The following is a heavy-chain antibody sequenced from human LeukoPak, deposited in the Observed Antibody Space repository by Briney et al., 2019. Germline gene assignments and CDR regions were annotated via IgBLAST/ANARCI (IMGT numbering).Heavy chain of an antibody. D-gene: IGHD3-22*01. CDR3: AARHDSSGYWVDY. CDR1: GFTFSSYG. Sequence: GGSLRHSCAASGFTFSSYGMHWVRQAPGKGLEWVAVIWYDGSNKYYADSVKGRLTISRDNSKNTLYLQMNSLRAEDTAVYYCAARHDSSGYWVDYWGQGTLVTVSS. CDR2: IWYDGSNK. V-gene: IGHV3-33*01. J-gene: IGHJ4*02.